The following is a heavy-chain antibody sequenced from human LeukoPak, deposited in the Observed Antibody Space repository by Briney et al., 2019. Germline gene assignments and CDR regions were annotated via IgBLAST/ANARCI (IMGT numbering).Heavy chain of an antibody. V-gene: IGHV4-59*05. J-gene: IGHJ4*02. Sequence: SETLSLTCTVSGGSTSSYYWSWIRQPPGKGLEWIGSIYYSGITYYNPSLKSRVTISVDTSKNQFSLKLSSVTAADTAVYYCTSAGDYGGRAGDYWGQGTLVTVSS. CDR3: TSAGDYGGRAGDY. D-gene: IGHD4-23*01. CDR2: IYYSGIT. CDR1: GGSTSSYY.